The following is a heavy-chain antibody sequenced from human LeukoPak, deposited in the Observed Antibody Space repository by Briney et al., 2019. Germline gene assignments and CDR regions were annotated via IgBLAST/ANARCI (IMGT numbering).Heavy chain of an antibody. J-gene: IGHJ4*02. Sequence: GGSLRLSCAASGFTFSSYSMNWVRQAPGKGLEWVSSISSSSYIYYADSVKGRFTISRDNAKNSLYLQMNSLRAEDTAVYYCARVVMRRGSDFDYWGQGTLVTVSS. CDR3: ARVVMRRGSDFDY. CDR1: GFTFSSYS. V-gene: IGHV3-21*01. D-gene: IGHD3-10*01. CDR2: ISSSSYI.